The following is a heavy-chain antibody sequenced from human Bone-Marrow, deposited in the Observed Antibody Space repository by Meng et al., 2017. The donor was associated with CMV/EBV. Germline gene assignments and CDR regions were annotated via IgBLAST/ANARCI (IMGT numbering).Heavy chain of an antibody. D-gene: IGHD1-26*01. CDR1: GGSISSYY. Sequence: SETLSLTCPVSGGSISSYYWSWIRQPPGKGLEWIGYIYYSGSTYYNPSRKSRVTISVDTSKNQFSLKLSSVTAADTAVYYCARHELGATGLSGFDPWGQGTLVTVSS. CDR3: ARHELGATGLSGFDP. J-gene: IGHJ5*02. V-gene: IGHV4-59*08. CDR2: IYYSGST.